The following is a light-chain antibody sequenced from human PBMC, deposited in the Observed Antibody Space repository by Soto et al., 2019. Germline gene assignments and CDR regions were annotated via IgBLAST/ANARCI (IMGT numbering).Light chain of an antibody. CDR1: QSVSGY. CDR2: RIF. Sequence: EIVMTQSPGTVSVFPGETVTLSFSASQSVSGYLDWFHQKPGQAPRLVLLRIFTRAIGVPARFSGSGSETEFTLTISGLQSEDSGVYYCLQHYSWPWTFGQGTKVDI. CDR3: LQHYSWPWT. J-gene: IGKJ1*01. V-gene: IGKV3-15*01.